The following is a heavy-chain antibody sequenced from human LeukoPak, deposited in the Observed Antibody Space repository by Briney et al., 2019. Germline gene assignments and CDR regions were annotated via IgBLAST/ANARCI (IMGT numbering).Heavy chain of an antibody. Sequence: PSETLSLTCTVYGGSFSGYYWSWIRQPPGKGPEWIGEINDSGSTNYNPSLKSRVTISVDTSKNQFSLKLSSVTAADTAVYYCARLSDSGGYLAKFDNWGQGTLVAVSS. D-gene: IGHD1-26*01. CDR3: ARLSDSGGYLAKFDN. CDR1: GGSFSGYY. CDR2: INDSGST. J-gene: IGHJ4*02. V-gene: IGHV4-34*01.